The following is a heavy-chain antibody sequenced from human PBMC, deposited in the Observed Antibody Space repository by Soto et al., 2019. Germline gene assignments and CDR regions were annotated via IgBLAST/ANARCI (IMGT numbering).Heavy chain of an antibody. Sequence: QVQLQESGPGLVKPSQTLSLTCTVSGGSISSGDYYWSWLRQHPGKGLEWIGYIYYSVSTHYSSSLKSRVTMSIDTSKNQFPLKLTSVTAADTAVYYCARLSSIDSSGYYLDYWGQGTLVTVSS. CDR3: ARLSSIDSSGYYLDY. D-gene: IGHD3-22*01. V-gene: IGHV4-31*03. CDR2: IYYSVST. J-gene: IGHJ4*02. CDR1: GGSISSGDYY.